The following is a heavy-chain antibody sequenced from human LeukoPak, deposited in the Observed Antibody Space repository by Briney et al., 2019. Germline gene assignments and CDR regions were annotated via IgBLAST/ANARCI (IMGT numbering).Heavy chain of an antibody. Sequence: GGSLRLSCAASGFTVSSNYMTWVRQAPGKGLEWVSSIGSGSTYIYYADSVKGRFTISRDNAKNSLYLQMNSLRAEDTAVYFCARDPVGYYFDYWGQGTLVTVSS. CDR2: IGSGSTYI. V-gene: IGHV3-21*01. D-gene: IGHD3-10*01. CDR1: GFTVSSNY. CDR3: ARDPVGYYFDY. J-gene: IGHJ4*02.